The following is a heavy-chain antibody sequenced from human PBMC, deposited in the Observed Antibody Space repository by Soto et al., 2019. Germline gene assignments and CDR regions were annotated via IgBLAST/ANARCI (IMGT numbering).Heavy chain of an antibody. D-gene: IGHD6-19*01. CDR1: GFTFSSYA. CDR2: ISGSGGST. Sequence: EVQLLESGGGLVQPGGSLRLSCAASGFTFSSYAMSWVRQAPGKGLEWVSAISGSGGSTYYADSVKGRFTNSRDHSKSTLYLQMNCLRAEDTAVYDCAGRRQWLVRNDAFDIWGQGTMVTVSS. CDR3: AGRRQWLVRNDAFDI. J-gene: IGHJ3*02. V-gene: IGHV3-23*01.